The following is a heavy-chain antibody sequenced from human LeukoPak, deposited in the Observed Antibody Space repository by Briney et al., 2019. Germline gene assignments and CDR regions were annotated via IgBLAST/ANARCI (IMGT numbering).Heavy chain of an antibody. CDR1: GGSISSYY. CDR3: ARRADYYDSSGYLNWFDP. Sequence: PSETLSLTCTVSGGSISSYYWSWLRQPPGKGLEWIGYIYYSGSTNYNPSLKRRVTISVDTSKNQFSLKLSSVTAADTAVYYCARRADYYDSSGYLNWFDPWGQGTLVTVSS. V-gene: IGHV4-59*01. CDR2: IYYSGST. J-gene: IGHJ5*02. D-gene: IGHD3-22*01.